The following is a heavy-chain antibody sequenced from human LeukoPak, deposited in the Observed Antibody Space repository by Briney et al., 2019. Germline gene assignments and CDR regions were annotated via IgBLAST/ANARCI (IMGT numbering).Heavy chain of an antibody. J-gene: IGHJ4*02. V-gene: IGHV1-69*05. D-gene: IGHD6-13*01. Sequence: GASVKVSCKASGGTFTNYAISWVRQAPGQGLEWMGGIIPMYGRGNYAQKLQGRVTMTTDTSTSTAYMELRSLRSDDTAVYYCARDHTAAAGDYWGQGTLVTVSS. CDR3: ARDHTAAAGDY. CDR2: IIPMYGRG. CDR1: GGTFTNYA.